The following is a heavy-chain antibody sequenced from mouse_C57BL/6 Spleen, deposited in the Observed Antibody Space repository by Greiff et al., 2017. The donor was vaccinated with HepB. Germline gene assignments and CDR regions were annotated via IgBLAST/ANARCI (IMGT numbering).Heavy chain of an antibody. CDR1: GYTFTEYT. D-gene: IGHD1-1*01. V-gene: IGHV1-62-2*01. J-gene: IGHJ1*03. Sequence: QVQLQQSGAELVKPGASVKLSCKASGYTFTEYTIHWVKQRSGQGLEWIGWFYPGSGSIKYNEKFKDKATLTADKSSSTVYMELSRLTSEDSAVYFCARHEAFYGSSYGWYFDVWGTGTTVTVSS. CDR2: FYPGSGSI. CDR3: ARHEAFYGSSYGWYFDV.